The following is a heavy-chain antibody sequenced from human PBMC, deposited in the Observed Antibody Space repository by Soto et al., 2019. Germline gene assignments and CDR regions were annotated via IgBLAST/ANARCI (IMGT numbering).Heavy chain of an antibody. CDR1: GGSISSGDYY. Sequence: SEPLSLPGTVSGGSISSGDYYCSWIRQPPGKGLEWIGYIYYSGSTYYNPSLKSRVTISVDTSKNQFSLKLSSVTAADSAVYYCARGRLGAAAGNWFDPWGQGTLVTVSS. V-gene: IGHV4-30-4*01. CDR2: IYYSGST. J-gene: IGHJ5*02. D-gene: IGHD6-13*01. CDR3: ARGRLGAAAGNWFDP.